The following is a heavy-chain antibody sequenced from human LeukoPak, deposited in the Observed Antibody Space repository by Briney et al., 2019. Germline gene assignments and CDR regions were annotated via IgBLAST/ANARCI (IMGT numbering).Heavy chain of an antibody. CDR3: ARGWFGELSLDY. D-gene: IGHD3-10*01. V-gene: IGHV3-66*01. CDR2: IYSGGST. J-gene: IGHJ4*02. Sequence: PGGSLRLSCAASGFTISTYGMSWVRQAPGKGLEWVSVIYSGGSTYYADSVKGRFTISRDNSKNTLYLQMNSLRAEDTAVYYCARGWFGELSLDYWGQGTLVTVSS. CDR1: GFTISTYG.